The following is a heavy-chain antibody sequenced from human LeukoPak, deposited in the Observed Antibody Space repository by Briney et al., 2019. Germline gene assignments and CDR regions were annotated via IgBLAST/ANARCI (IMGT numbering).Heavy chain of an antibody. J-gene: IGHJ6*02. D-gene: IGHD4-17*01. CDR2: ISYDGSNK. Sequence: GRSLRLSCAASGFTFSSYAMHWVRQAPGKGLEWVAVISYDGSNKYYADSVKGRFTISRDNSKNTLYLQMNSLRGEDTAVYYCARGGETTVTTDYYGMDVWGQGTTVTVSS. CDR1: GFTFSSYA. CDR3: ARGGETTVTTDYYGMDV. V-gene: IGHV3-30*04.